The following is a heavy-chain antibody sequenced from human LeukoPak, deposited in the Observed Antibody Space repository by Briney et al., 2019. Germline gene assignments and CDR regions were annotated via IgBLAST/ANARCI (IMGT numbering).Heavy chain of an antibody. Sequence: GGSLRLSCAASGFTFSSYDMHWVRQATGEGLEWVSAIGTAGDTYYPGSVKGRFTISRENAKNSLYLQMNSLRAGDTAVYYCARGPRIAAVGAFYYYYGMDVWGQGTTVTVSS. J-gene: IGHJ6*02. CDR1: GFTFSSYD. CDR3: ARGPRIAAVGAFYYYYGMDV. V-gene: IGHV3-13*01. D-gene: IGHD6-13*01. CDR2: IGTAGDT.